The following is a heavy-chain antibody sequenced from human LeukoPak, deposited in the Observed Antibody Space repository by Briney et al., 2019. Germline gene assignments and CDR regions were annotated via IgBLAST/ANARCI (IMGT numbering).Heavy chain of an antibody. Sequence: GGSLRLSCAASGFTFSSYWMSWVRQAPGKGLEWVANIKQDGSEKYYVDSVKGRFTISKDNAKNSLYLQMNSLRAEDTAVYYCARDHPEGYFDYWGQGTLVTVSS. V-gene: IGHV3-7*01. J-gene: IGHJ4*02. CDR3: ARDHPEGYFDY. CDR2: IKQDGSEK. CDR1: GFTFSSYW.